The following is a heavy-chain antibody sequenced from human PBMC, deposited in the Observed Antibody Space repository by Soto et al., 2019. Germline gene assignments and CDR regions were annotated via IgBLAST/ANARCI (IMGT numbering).Heavy chain of an antibody. D-gene: IGHD5-18*01. J-gene: IGHJ4*02. Sequence: QVQLVQSGAEVKKPGASVKVSCKASGYTFTSYDINWVRQATGQGLEWMGWMNANSRNTGYAQKFQGRVTMTRNTSISTAYMELSSLRSDDTAGYYCARVVAVHTAMVFLCWGQGTLVTVSS. CDR3: ARVVAVHTAMVFLC. V-gene: IGHV1-8*01. CDR2: MNANSRNT. CDR1: GYTFTSYD.